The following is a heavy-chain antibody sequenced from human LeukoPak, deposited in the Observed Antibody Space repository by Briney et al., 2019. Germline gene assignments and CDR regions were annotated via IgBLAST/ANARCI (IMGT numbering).Heavy chain of an antibody. D-gene: IGHD5-18*01. Sequence: PMASVKVSCKASGGTFSSYAISWVRQAPGQGLEWMGGIIPIFGTADYAQKFQGRVTITADESTSTAYMELSSLRSEDTAVYYCARSIQLWSVYYFDYWGQGTLVTVSS. J-gene: IGHJ4*02. V-gene: IGHV1-69*13. CDR3: ARSIQLWSVYYFDY. CDR1: GGTFSSYA. CDR2: IIPIFGTA.